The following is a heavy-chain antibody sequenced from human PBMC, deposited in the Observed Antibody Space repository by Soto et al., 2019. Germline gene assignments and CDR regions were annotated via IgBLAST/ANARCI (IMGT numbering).Heavy chain of an antibody. V-gene: IGHV4-59*01. CDR3: ARGGHDFWSGYYLTFDY. CDR2: IYYSGST. Sequence: PSETLSLTCTVSGGSISSYYWSWIRQPPGKGLEWIGYIYYSGSTNYNPSLKSRVTISVDTSKNQFSLKLSSVTAADTAVYYCARGGHDFWSGYYLTFDYWGQGTLVTVSS. J-gene: IGHJ4*02. CDR1: GGSISSYY. D-gene: IGHD3-3*01.